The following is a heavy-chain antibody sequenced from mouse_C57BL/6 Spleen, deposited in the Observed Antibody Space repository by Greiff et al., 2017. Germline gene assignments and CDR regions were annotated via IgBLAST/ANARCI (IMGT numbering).Heavy chain of an antibody. CDR1: GYSFTDYN. J-gene: IGHJ4*01. Sequence: VHVKQSGPELVKPGASVKISCKASGYSFTDYNMNWVKQSNGKSLEWIGVINPNYGTTSYNQKFKGKATLTVDQSSSTAYMQLNSLTSEDSAVXYCARGSSGSFNYYAMDYWGQGTSVTVSS. CDR3: ARGSSGSFNYYAMDY. CDR2: INPNYGTT. V-gene: IGHV1-39*01. D-gene: IGHD3-2*02.